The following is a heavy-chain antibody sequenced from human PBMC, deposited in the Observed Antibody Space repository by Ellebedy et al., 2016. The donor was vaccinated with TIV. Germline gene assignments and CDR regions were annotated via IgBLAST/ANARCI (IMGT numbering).Heavy chain of an antibody. V-gene: IGHV3-48*04. Sequence: GGSLRLSXAASGFTFSSYSMNWVRQAPGKGLEWVSYISSSSSTIYYADSVKGRFTISRDNAKNSLYLQMNSLRAEDTAVYYCARARRGTHYYDSSGYGGSDYWGQGTLVTVSS. CDR1: GFTFSSYS. D-gene: IGHD3-22*01. CDR3: ARARRGTHYYDSSGYGGSDY. J-gene: IGHJ4*02. CDR2: ISSSSSTI.